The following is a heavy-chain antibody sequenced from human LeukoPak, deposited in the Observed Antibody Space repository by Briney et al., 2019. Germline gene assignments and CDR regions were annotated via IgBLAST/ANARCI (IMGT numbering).Heavy chain of an antibody. CDR2: ISSSSSYI. V-gene: IGHV3-21*01. Sequence: GGSLRLSCAASGFTFSSYSMNWVRQAPGKGLEWVSSISSSSSYIYYADSVKGRFTISRDNAKNSLYLQMNSLRAEDTAVYYCASGGEYSSSSWKTVDPWGQGTLVTVPS. J-gene: IGHJ5*02. CDR3: ASGGEYSSSSWKTVDP. D-gene: IGHD6-6*01. CDR1: GFTFSSYS.